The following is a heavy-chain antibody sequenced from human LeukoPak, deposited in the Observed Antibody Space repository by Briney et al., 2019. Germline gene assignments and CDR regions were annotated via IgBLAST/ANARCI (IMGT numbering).Heavy chain of an antibody. CDR1: GFTFSSHA. J-gene: IGHJ4*02. CDR2: ISGSGGDT. CDR3: AKTTTGYSSGRYPGWPVDY. V-gene: IGHV3-23*01. D-gene: IGHD6-19*01. Sequence: GGSLRLSCAASGFTFSSHAVSWVRQAPGKGLEWVSGISGSGGDTYYADSVKGRFTISRDDSKNMVYLQMSSLSTEDTAVYYCAKTTTGYSSGRYPGWPVDYWGQGTLVTVSS.